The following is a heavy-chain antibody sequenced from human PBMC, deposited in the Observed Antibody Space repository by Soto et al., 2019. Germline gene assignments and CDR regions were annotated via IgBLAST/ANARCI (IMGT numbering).Heavy chain of an antibody. CDR3: TTANFWDNFDY. CDR1: GFTFSNAW. CDR2: IKNKVDGGTT. J-gene: IGHJ4*02. V-gene: IGHV3-15*01. Sequence: EVQLVESGGGFVKPGGSLRLSCAASGFTFSNAWMTWVRQAPGKGLEWVGRIKNKVDGGTTDFAAHVKGRFTISRDDSRNTLYLQMTSPKTDDTAVYYCTTANFWDNFDYWGQGTLVTVSS. D-gene: IGHD1-26*01.